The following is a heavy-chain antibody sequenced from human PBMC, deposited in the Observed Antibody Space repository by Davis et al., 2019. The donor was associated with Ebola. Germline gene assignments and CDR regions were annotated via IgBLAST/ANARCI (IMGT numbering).Heavy chain of an antibody. D-gene: IGHD5-18*01. Sequence: PSETLSLTCTVSGGSISSSTTYYWGWIRQSPTKGMEWIGSIYYTGSTYYNPSLKSRVTISVDTSKKQFSLKLNSVTAADTAVYYCARGHSYGYWGRGTLITVSS. V-gene: IGHV4-39*07. J-gene: IGHJ4*02. CDR1: GGSISSSTTYY. CDR2: IYYTGST. CDR3: ARGHSYGY.